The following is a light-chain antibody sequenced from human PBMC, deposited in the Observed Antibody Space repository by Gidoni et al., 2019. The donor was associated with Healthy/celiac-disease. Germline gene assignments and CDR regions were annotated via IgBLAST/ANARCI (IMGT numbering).Light chain of an antibody. CDR3: QAWDSSTAV. Sequence: SYELTQPPSVSVSPGQTASIPCSGDKLGDKYVCWFQQKPGQSPMLVIYQDTKRHSGIPQRFSGSNSGNTATLTISGTQAMDEADYYCQAWDSSTAVFGGGTKLTGL. V-gene: IGLV3-1*01. J-gene: IGLJ2*01. CDR2: QDT. CDR1: KLGDKY.